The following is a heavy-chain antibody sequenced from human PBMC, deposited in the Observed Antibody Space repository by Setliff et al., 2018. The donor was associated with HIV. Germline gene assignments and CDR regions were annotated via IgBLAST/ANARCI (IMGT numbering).Heavy chain of an antibody. CDR3: ARSVIGYYYYGMDV. J-gene: IGHJ6*02. CDR2: IWNDGSNK. Sequence: GGSLRLSCVASGFTFSRDWMLWVRQAPGKGLEWVAVIWNDGSNKYYADSVKGRFTISRDTSKNTLYLQMNSLRAEDTAVYYCARSVIGYYYYGMDVWGQGTLGHRLL. D-gene: IGHD3-10*01. CDR1: GFTFSRDW. V-gene: IGHV3-33*08.